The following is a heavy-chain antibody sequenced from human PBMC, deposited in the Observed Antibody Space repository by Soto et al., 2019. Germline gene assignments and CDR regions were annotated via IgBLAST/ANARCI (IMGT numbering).Heavy chain of an antibody. CDR3: TRSLPSSGWYFDY. V-gene: IGHV3-73*01. D-gene: IGHD6-19*01. CDR1: GFTFSGSG. CDR2: IRSKANSYAT. J-gene: IGHJ4*02. Sequence: PGGSMRLSCAAAGFTFSGSGMHWVRQTSGKGLEWVGRIRSKANSYATAYAASVKGRFTISRDDSKNTAYLQMNSLKTEDTAVYYCTRSLPSSGWYFDYWGQGTLVTVSS.